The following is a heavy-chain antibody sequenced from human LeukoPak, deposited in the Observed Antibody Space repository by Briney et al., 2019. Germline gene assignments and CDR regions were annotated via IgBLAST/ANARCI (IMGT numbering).Heavy chain of an antibody. CDR3: ARDGNYDYWSAQSAGDGMDV. CDR2: ISSTSAYI. V-gene: IGHV3-21*01. CDR1: GFTFSSYS. Sequence: PGGSLRLSCAASGFTFSSYSMNWVRQAPGKGLEWVSSISSTSAYIYYADSVKGRFTISRDNAKNSLYLQMNILRAEDTAVYYCARDGNYDYWSAQSAGDGMDVWGQGTTVTVSS. J-gene: IGHJ6*02. D-gene: IGHD3-3*01.